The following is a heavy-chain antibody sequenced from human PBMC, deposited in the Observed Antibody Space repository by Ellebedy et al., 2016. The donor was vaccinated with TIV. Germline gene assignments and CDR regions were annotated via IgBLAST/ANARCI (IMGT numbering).Heavy chain of an antibody. CDR2: ISSDENYI. J-gene: IGHJ4*02. CDR1: GFTFSSYS. CDR3: ATYPVSYCFDGPFDY. D-gene: IGHD3-22*01. Sequence: GGSLRLSXVVSGFTFSSYSMSWVRQAPGKGLEWVSSISSDENYIYYRDSLKGRFTISRDNAKNSLYLQMNSLRAEDTAVYYCATYPVSYCFDGPFDYWGQGTLVTVSS. V-gene: IGHV3-21*01.